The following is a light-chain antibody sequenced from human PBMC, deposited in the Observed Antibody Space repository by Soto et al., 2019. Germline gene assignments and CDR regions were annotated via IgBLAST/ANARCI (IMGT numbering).Light chain of an antibody. CDR1: QGIRSD. V-gene: IGKV1-39*01. J-gene: IGKJ1*01. CDR3: QQSYSTLRAWT. CDR2: GAS. Sequence: DIQMTQSPSSLSASVGNRVTITCRASQGIRSDLGWYQQKREKAPKRLIYGASSLQSGVPSGFSGSGSGTEFTLTISSLQPEDFATYYCQQSYSTLRAWTCGQGTKVDI.